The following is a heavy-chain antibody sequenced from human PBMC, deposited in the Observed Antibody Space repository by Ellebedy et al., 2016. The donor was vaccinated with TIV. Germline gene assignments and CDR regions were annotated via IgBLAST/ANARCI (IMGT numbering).Heavy chain of an antibody. D-gene: IGHD3-3*01. V-gene: IGHV3-15*01. CDR2: IKSKTDGGTT. Sequence: GGSLRLSXAASGFTFSNAWMSWVRQAPGKGLEWVGRIKSKTDGGTTDYAAPVKGRFTISRDDSKNTLYLQMNSLKTEDTAVYYCTTRDRITITPLWGQGTLVTVSS. CDR1: GFTFSNAW. CDR3: TTRDRITITPL. J-gene: IGHJ4*02.